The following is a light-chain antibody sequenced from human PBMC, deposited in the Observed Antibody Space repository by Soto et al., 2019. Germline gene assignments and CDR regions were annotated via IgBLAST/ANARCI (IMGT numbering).Light chain of an antibody. Sequence: QSALTQPPSASGSPGQRVTSSCFGCRSNIGGNYVYWYQQLPGTAPKLLIHRNNQRPSGVPDRLSGSKSGTSASLVISGLRSEDEADDNCAAWVYSLSGYDFVTGTMVTV. CDR3: AAWVYSLSGYD. V-gene: IGLV1-47*01. CDR1: RSNIGGNY. CDR2: RNN. J-gene: IGLJ1*01.